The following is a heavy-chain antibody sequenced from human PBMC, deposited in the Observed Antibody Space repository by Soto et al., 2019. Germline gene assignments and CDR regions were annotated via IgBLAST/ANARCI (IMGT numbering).Heavy chain of an antibody. D-gene: IGHD6-13*01. Sequence: SETLSLTCIVSGGSISEKYWSWVRQPPGKGLEWIGLIFANGHTDYNPSLKSRVTMSVDASKNQFSLRLTSMTAADTAVYYCVASLAASGLNWLDPWGRGTLVTVSS. J-gene: IGHJ5*02. CDR3: VASLAASGLNWLDP. CDR2: IFANGHT. CDR1: GGSISEKY. V-gene: IGHV4-4*07.